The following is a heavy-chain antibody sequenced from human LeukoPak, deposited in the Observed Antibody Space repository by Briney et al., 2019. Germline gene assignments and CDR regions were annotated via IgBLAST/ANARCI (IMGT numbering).Heavy chain of an antibody. D-gene: IGHD6-13*01. CDR3: AKDRSSSWYEGPFNGMDV. V-gene: IGHV3-30*18. CDR2: ISYDGSNK. J-gene: IGHJ6*02. Sequence: GGSLRLSCAASGFTFSSYGMHWVRQAPGKGLEWVAVISYDGSNKYYADSVKGRFTISRDNSKNTLYLQMNSLRAEDKAVYYCAKDRSSSWYEGPFNGMDVWGQGTTVTVSS. CDR1: GFTFSSYG.